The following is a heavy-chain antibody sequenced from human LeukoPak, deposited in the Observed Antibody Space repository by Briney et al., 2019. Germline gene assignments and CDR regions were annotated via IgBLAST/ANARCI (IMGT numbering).Heavy chain of an antibody. CDR3: QGGRF. J-gene: IGHJ4*02. Sequence: GGSLRLSCAVSGLSFTKAWMTWVRQTPGKGLEWVGRIKSKTDGGTTDYAAPVKGRFSISRDDSKNTLYLQMNSLKSEDTAVYYCQGGRFWGQGTLVTVSS. CDR2: IKSKTDGGTT. V-gene: IGHV3-15*01. D-gene: IGHD1-26*01. CDR1: GLSFTKAW.